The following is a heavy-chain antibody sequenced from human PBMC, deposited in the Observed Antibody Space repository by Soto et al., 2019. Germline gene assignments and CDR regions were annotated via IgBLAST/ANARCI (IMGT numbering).Heavy chain of an antibody. CDR1: GFSLSTSGVA. J-gene: IGHJ4*02. V-gene: IGHV2-5*01. CDR2: ISWNDDK. Sequence: SGPTLVNPTQPLTLTCTFSGFSLSTSGVAVGWIRQPPGKALEWLALISWNDDKRYSPSLRSRLIITKDTSTNQVVLTMTTMDPVSTATYFCATNLPEGGYHYPFDYWGQGALLTASS. CDR3: ATNLPEGGYHYPFDY. D-gene: IGHD5-12*01.